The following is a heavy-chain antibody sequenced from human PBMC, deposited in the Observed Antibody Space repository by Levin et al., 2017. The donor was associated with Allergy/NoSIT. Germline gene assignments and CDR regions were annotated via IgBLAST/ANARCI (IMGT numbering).Heavy chain of an antibody. V-gene: IGHV3-9*01. Sequence: SCAASGFTFDDYAMHWVRQAPGKGLEWVSGISRNSGSIGYADSVKGRFTISRDNAKNSLYLQMNSLRTEDTALYYCARDNIGLPDAFDIWGQGTMVIVSS. CDR2: ISRNSGSI. D-gene: IGHD3-10*01. J-gene: IGHJ3*02. CDR3: ARDNIGLPDAFDI. CDR1: GFTFDDYA.